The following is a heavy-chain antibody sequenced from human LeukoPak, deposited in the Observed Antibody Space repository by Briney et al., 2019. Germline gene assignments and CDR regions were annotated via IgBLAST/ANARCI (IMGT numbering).Heavy chain of an antibody. CDR1: GFSFSTHK. CDR3: ARDSVKLPGISYFDN. Sequence: EGSLRLSCAASGFSFSTHKMNWVRQAPGKGLEWVAVISYDGTKIYYADSAKGRFTISRDNSKNMVYLQMNSLRAEDTALYYCARDSVKLPGISYFDNWGQGTLVTVSS. J-gene: IGHJ1*01. CDR2: ISYDGTKI. D-gene: IGHD3-3*02. V-gene: IGHV3-30-3*01.